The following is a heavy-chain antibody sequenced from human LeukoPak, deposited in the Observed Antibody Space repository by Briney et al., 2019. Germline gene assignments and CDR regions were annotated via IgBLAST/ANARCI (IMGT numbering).Heavy chain of an antibody. V-gene: IGHV3-74*01. CDR1: GFTFTAYW. D-gene: IGHD7-27*01. Sequence: GGSLTLSCAASGFTFTAYWIPWIRQAPGTGLMWVSHITSDGGRTDYADSVRGRFTMTRDNAKNTVYLQMNSLRVDDTAVYYCARDNWGPDHWGQGTLVTVSS. CDR2: ITSDGGRT. J-gene: IGHJ4*02. CDR3: ARDNWGPDH.